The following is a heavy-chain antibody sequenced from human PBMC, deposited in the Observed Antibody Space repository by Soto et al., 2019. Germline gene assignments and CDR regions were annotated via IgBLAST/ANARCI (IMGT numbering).Heavy chain of an antibody. V-gene: IGHV3-30-3*01. CDR3: ARLDTAMIVDAFDM. CDR1: GFTFSSFA. J-gene: IGHJ3*02. Sequence: QVQLVESGGGVVQPGRSLRLSCAASGFTFSSFAMHWVRQAPGKGLEWVAVISYDGSDKYYADSVKGRFTISRDNSKNTLSLQMNSLTAEDTAVYFCARLDTAMIVDAFDMWGQGTMVSVSS. CDR2: ISYDGSDK. D-gene: IGHD5-18*01.